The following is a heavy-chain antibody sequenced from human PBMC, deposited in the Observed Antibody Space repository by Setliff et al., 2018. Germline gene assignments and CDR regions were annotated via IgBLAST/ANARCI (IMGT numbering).Heavy chain of an antibody. D-gene: IGHD2-2*01. CDR3: SRLVRYCTTTSCQRLSGDEY. J-gene: IGHJ6*04. CDR1: GYAFNNYG. Sequence: GASVKVSCKASGYAFNNYGIAWVRQAPGQGLEWMGWINAYNGNTFYAPKLQDRVTMTTDTSTATAYLELRSLRSDDTAVYYCSRLVRYCTTTSCQRLSGDEYWGKGTTVTVSS. CDR2: INAYNGNT. V-gene: IGHV1-18*01.